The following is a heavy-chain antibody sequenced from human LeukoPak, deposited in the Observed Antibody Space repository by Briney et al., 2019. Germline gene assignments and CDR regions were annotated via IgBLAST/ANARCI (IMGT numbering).Heavy chain of an antibody. D-gene: IGHD1-26*01. J-gene: IGHJ3*02. Sequence: SQTLSLTCTVSGGSINSGGYYWSWIRQPPGKGLEWIGYIYQSGSTYYNPSLKSRVTISVDRSKNQFYLNLTSVTAADTAVYYCATGFPLGWELPNNDAFDIWGQGTMVTVSS. CDR2: IYQSGST. CDR1: GGSINSGGYY. V-gene: IGHV4-30-2*01. CDR3: ATGFPLGWELPNNDAFDI.